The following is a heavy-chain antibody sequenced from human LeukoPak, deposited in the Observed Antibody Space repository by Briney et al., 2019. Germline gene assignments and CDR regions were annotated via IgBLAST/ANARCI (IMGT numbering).Heavy chain of an antibody. D-gene: IGHD6-13*01. CDR3: ARDRQGYSSSWYDFDP. J-gene: IGHJ5*02. V-gene: IGHV1-3*01. CDR2: INAGNGNT. Sequence: ASVKVSCEASGYTFTSYAMHWVRQAPGQRLEWMGWINAGNGNTKYSQKFQGRVTITRDTSASTAYMELSSLRSEDTAVYYCARDRQGYSSSWYDFDPWGQGTLVTVSS. CDR1: GYTFTSYA.